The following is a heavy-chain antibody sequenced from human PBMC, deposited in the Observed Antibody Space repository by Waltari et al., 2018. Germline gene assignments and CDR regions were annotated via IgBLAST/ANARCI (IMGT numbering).Heavy chain of an antibody. CDR1: GYTFTDYY. V-gene: IGHV1-69-2*01. CDR3: ATGGVAAAGREDDY. D-gene: IGHD6-13*01. J-gene: IGHJ4*02. Sequence: EVQLVQSGAEVKKPGATVKISCKASGYTFTDYYMHWVQQAPGKGLEWMGRVDPEDGETIYAEKFQGSVTITADTSTDTAYMELSSLRSEDTAVYYCATGGVAAAGREDDYWGQGTLVTVSS. CDR2: VDPEDGET.